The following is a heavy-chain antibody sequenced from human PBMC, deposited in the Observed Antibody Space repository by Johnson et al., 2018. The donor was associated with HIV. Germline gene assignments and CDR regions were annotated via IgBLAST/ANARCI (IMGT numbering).Heavy chain of an antibody. Sequence: VQLVESGGGVLQPGRSLGLSCTASGFTFSRNAMHWVRQAPGKGLEWVAVISYDGSNKYYADSVKGRFTISRDSSKNTLHLQMNSLNAEDTAMYYCARLRQEANCGADCHWAIWGQGTMVTVSS. CDR3: ARLRQEANCGADCHWAI. CDR1: GFTFSRNA. D-gene: IGHD2-21*02. V-gene: IGHV3-30*14. CDR2: ISYDGSNK. J-gene: IGHJ3*02.